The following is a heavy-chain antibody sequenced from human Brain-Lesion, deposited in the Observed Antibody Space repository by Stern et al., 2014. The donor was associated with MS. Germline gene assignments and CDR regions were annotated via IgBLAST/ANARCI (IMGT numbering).Heavy chain of an antibody. CDR2: ITPFTGNT. V-gene: IGHV1-45*02. J-gene: IGHJ4*02. D-gene: IGHD4-17*01. CDR3: AEGGSYGFVY. CDR1: GNTFTNRY. Sequence: VHLVESGAEVKKTGSSVKVSCQASGNTFTNRYLHWVRQAPGQALERMGWITPFTGNTNYAQNFQDRVTITMDRSMSTAYMDLSSLRSDDTAIYFCAEGGSYGFVYWGQGTLVTVSS.